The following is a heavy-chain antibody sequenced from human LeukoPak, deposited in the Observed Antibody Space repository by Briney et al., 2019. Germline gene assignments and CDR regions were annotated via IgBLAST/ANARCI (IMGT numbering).Heavy chain of an antibody. V-gene: IGHV3-23*01. D-gene: IGHD5-18*01. CDR3: AKGQPLIIQLNPGDDAFDI. CDR1: GFAFSSYA. Sequence: PGGSLRLSCAASGFAFSSYAMSWVRPAPGKGLEWVSAISGSGGSTYYADSVKGRFTISRDNSKNTLHLQMNSLRAEDTAVYYCAKGQPLIIQLNPGDDAFDIWGQGTMVTVSS. J-gene: IGHJ3*02. CDR2: ISGSGGST.